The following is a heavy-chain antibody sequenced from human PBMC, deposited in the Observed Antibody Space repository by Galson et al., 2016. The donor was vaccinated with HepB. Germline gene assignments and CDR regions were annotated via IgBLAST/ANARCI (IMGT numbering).Heavy chain of an antibody. CDR1: GFSISDYW. CDR3: AREYKRVGASSNY. CDR2: INERGSVW. J-gene: IGHJ4*02. D-gene: IGHD1-26*01. Sequence: SLRLSCAGSGFSISDYWIHWVRQAPGKGLVWVSRINERGSVWGYADSVKGRFTISKDNVKNTVYLQMTSLSAEDTAIYYCAREYKRVGASSNYWGQGTLVTVFS. V-gene: IGHV3-74*01.